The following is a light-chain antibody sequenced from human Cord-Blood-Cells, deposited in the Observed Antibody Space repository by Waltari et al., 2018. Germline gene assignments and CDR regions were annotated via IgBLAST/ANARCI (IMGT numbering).Light chain of an antibody. Sequence: QSALTHPASLSGSPGQSITSSCTGPSSAAGGYNYVSWYQQHPGKAPKLMIYDVSKRPSGVSNRLSGSKSGNTASLTISGLQAEDEADYYCSSYTSSSTYVFGTGTKVTVL. CDR2: DVS. CDR1: SSAAGGYNY. CDR3: SSYTSSSTYV. J-gene: IGLJ1*01. V-gene: IGLV2-14*01.